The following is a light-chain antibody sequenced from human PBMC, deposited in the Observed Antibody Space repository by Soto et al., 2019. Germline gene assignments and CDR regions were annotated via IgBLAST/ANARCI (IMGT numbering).Light chain of an antibody. CDR3: QQSYSPPRT. CDR2: AAS. J-gene: IGKJ3*01. V-gene: IGKV1-39*01. Sequence: DIQMTQSPSFLSASVGDRVTITCRASQSIGKHLNWYQQKPGKAPKFLIYAASRLQSGVPSRFSGSGSETDFTLTIRSLQFEDSATYFCQQSYSPPRTFGLGTKVDVK. CDR1: QSIGKH.